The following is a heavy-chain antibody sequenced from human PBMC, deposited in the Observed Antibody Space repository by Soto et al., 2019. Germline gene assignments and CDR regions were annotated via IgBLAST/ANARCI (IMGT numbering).Heavy chain of an antibody. D-gene: IGHD4-17*01. V-gene: IGHV4-30-4*01. CDR1: YDSISSGDYY. CDR2: IYYSGIT. CDR3: ARGSTVTTTPFDY. J-gene: IGHJ4*02. Sequence: QVQLQESGPGLVKPSQTLSLTCTVSYDSISSGDYYWSWIRQPPGRGLERIGSIYYSGITYYNPSLKSRIIISLGTSKNQFSLKLSSVTAADTAVYYCARGSTVTTTPFDYWGQGTLVTVSS.